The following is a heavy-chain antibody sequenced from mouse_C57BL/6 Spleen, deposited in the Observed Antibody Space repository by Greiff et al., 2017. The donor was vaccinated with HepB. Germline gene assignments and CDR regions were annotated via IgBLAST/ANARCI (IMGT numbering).Heavy chain of an antibody. J-gene: IGHJ3*01. D-gene: IGHD1-1*01. V-gene: IGHV1-66*01. CDR3: AREEPYYGYAY. Sequence: QVQLKESGPELVKPGASVKISCKASGYSFTSYYIHWVKQRPGQGLEWIGWIYPGSGNTKYNEKFKGKATLTADTSSSTAYMQLSSLTSEDSAVYYCAREEPYYGYAYWGQGTLVTVSA. CDR2: IYPGSGNT. CDR1: GYSFTSYY.